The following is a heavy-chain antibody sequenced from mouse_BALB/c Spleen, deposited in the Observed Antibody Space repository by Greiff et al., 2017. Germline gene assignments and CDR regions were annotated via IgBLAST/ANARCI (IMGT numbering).Heavy chain of an antibody. D-gene: IGHD1-1*01. J-gene: IGHJ4*01. CDR3: ARLTTVAPYAMDY. CDR1: GYTFTSYW. V-gene: IGHV1-74*01. CDR2: IDPYDSET. Sequence: KESCKASGYTFTSYWMNWVKQRPEQGLEWIGRIDPYDSETHYNQKFKDKAILTVDKSSSTAYMQLSSLTSEDSAVYYCARLTTVAPYAMDYWGQGTSVTVSS.